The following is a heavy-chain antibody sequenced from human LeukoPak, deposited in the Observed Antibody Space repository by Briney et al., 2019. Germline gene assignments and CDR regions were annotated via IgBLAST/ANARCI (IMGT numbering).Heavy chain of an antibody. CDR2: ISGSGGST. CDR1: GFTFSSYA. Sequence: GGSLRLSCAASGFTFSSYAMSWVRQAPGKGLEWVSAISGSGGSTYYADSVKGRFTISRDNSKNTLYLQMNSLRAEGTAVYYCAKYYGDYAYYYYMDVWGKGTTVTVSS. V-gene: IGHV3-23*01. D-gene: IGHD4-17*01. CDR3: AKYYGDYAYYYYMDV. J-gene: IGHJ6*03.